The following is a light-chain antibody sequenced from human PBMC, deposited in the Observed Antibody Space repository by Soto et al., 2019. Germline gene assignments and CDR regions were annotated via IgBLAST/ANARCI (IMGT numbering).Light chain of an antibody. CDR2: AAS. J-gene: IGKJ1*01. V-gene: IGKV1-39*01. Sequence: DTQLTQSPSSLSASVEDTIIITCRASQSISNHLNWYQQKPGKAPKLLIFAASSLQSGVPSRFSGSRSGPDFTLTISSLQPEDFATYYCQQSYSSPPTFGQGTKVDIK. CDR3: QQSYSSPPT. CDR1: QSISNH.